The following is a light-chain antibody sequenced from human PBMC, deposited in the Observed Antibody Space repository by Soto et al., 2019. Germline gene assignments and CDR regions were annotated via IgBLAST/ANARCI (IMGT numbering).Light chain of an antibody. V-gene: IGKV3-15*01. CDR2: GAS. CDR3: QQYNIWPQT. Sequence: VMTQSPGTLSVSPGERATLSCRASQNLRSSLAWYQQKNGQAPRILIYGASTRDTGIPARFSGSGSGTEFTLTISRLQSEDFEVYFCQQYNIWPQTFGQGTKVDIK. J-gene: IGKJ1*01. CDR1: QNLRSS.